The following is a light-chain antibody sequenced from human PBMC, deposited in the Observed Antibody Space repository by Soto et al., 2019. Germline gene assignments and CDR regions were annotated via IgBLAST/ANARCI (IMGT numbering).Light chain of an antibody. J-gene: IGLJ1*01. CDR2: DVA. CDR1: NSDVGAYNF. CDR3: MSFTSSNTYV. V-gene: IGLV2-14*03. Sequence: QSVLTQPASVSGSPGQSITISCTGTNSDVGAYNFVSWYQHYPDKAPKVVIYDVANRPSGVSYRFSASKSGNTASLTISGLQAEDEADYYCMSFTSSNTYVFGTGTKATVL.